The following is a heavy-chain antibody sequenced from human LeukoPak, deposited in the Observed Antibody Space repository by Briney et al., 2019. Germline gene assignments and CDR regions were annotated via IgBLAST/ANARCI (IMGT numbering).Heavy chain of an antibody. CDR1: GFTFSSYE. CDR2: ISSSGSTI. Sequence: GGALRLSCAASGFTFSSYEMNWVRQAPGKGLEWVAYISSSGSTIYYADSVKGRFTISRDNAKNSLYLQMNSLRAEHTAVYYCARDWRIAAAGYYYYYGMDVWGQGTTVTVSS. V-gene: IGHV3-48*03. D-gene: IGHD6-13*01. J-gene: IGHJ6*02. CDR3: ARDWRIAAAGYYYYYGMDV.